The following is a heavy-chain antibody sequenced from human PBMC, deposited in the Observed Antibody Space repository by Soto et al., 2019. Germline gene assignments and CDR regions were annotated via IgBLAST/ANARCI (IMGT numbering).Heavy chain of an antibody. Sequence: GGSLRLSCAASGFSFSSYSMNWVRQAPGKGLEWVSYISRTSGATYYADSVKGRFTISRDNAKNSLYLQMSSLRAEDTAVYYCARDHHRYSGYDYVDYWGQGTLVTVSS. CDR2: ISRTSGAT. J-gene: IGHJ4*02. D-gene: IGHD5-12*01. CDR3: ARDHHRYSGYDYVDY. V-gene: IGHV3-48*01. CDR1: GFSFSSYS.